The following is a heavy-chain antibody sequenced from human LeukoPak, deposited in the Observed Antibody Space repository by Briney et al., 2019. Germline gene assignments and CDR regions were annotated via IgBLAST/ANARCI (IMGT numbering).Heavy chain of an antibody. J-gene: IGHJ6*03. D-gene: IGHD3-3*01. V-gene: IGHV4-4*07. CDR3: ARVGPIYDFWSGYYRHYYYMDA. CDR1: GGSISSYY. Sequence: PSETLSLTCTVSGGSISSYYWSWIRQPAGKGLEWIGRIYTSGSTNYNPSLKGRVTMSVDTSKNQFSLKLSSVTAADTAVYYCARVGPIYDFWSGYYRHYYYMDAWGKGTTVTVSS. CDR2: IYTSGST.